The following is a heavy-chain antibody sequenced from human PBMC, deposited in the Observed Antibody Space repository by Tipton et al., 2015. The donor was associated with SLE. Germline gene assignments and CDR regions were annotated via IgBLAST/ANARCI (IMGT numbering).Heavy chain of an antibody. CDR2: ISSSGSTI. D-gene: IGHD5-12*01. CDR1: GFTFSDYY. Sequence: SLRLSCAASGFTFSDYYMSWIRQAPGKGLEWVSYISSSGSTIYYADSVKGRFTISRDNAKNSLYLQMNSLRAEDAAVYYCARSYSGYDGGDYYYGMDVWGQGTTVTVSS. V-gene: IGHV3-11*01. CDR3: ARSYSGYDGGDYYYGMDV. J-gene: IGHJ6*02.